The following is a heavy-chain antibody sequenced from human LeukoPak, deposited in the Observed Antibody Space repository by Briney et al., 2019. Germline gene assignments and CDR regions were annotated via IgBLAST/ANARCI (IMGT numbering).Heavy chain of an antibody. V-gene: IGHV3-74*01. CDR1: GVIFSNYW. CDR3: AKSGNRLFDY. D-gene: IGHD3-10*01. J-gene: IGHJ4*02. CDR2: INRDGSST. Sequence: PGGSLRLSCAASGVIFSNYWMHWVRQAPGKGLVWVSRINRDGSSTSYADSVKGRFTISRDNAKNTLYLQMNSLRAEDTAVYYCAKSGNRLFDYWGQGTLVTVSS.